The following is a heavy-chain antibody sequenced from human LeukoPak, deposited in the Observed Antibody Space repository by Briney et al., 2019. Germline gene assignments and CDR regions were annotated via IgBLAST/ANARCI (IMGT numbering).Heavy chain of an antibody. CDR1: GFTFSSYA. CDR2: ISYDGINK. V-gene: IGHV3-30-3*01. CDR3: ARDFGRTLHYFDY. Sequence: PGGSLRLSCAASGFTFSSYAMSWVRQAPGKGLEWVAVISYDGINKYYADSVKGRFTVSRDNSKNTLYLQMNSLRAEDTAVYYCARDFGRTLHYFDYWGQGTLVTVSS. J-gene: IGHJ4*02. D-gene: IGHD3-10*01.